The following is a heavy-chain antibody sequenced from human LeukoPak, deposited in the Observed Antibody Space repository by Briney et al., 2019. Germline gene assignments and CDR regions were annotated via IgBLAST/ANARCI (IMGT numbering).Heavy chain of an antibody. CDR2: INPSGGST. CDR1: RYTFTSYY. V-gene: IGHV1-46*01. D-gene: IGHD3-22*01. J-gene: IGHJ4*02. Sequence: ASVKVSCKASRYTFTSYYMHWVRQAPGQGLEWMGIINPSGGSTSYAQKFQGRVTMTRDTSTSTVYMELSSLRSEDTAVYYCARGAAQDYYDSSGYYYFDYWGQGTLVTVSS. CDR3: ARGAAQDYYDSSGYYYFDY.